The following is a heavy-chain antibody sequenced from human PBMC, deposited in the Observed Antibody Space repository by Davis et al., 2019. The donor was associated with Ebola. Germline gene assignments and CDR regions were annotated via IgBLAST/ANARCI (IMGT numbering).Heavy chain of an antibody. CDR3: ASKGWSGYSLRHWLDP. V-gene: IGHV4-39*01. J-gene: IGHJ5*02. D-gene: IGHD3-3*01. CDR2: INHSGST. Sequence: MPSETLSLTCTVPGGSISSGGYYWSWIRQPPGKGLEWIGEINHSGSTNYNPSLKSRVTISVDTSKNQFSLKLRSVTAADTAVYYCASKGWSGYSLRHWLDPWGRGTLVTVSS. CDR1: GGSISSGGYY.